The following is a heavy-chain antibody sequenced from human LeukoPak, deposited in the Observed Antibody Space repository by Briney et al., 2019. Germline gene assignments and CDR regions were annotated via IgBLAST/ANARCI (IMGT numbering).Heavy chain of an antibody. J-gene: IGHJ4*02. CDR3: ARDYADYVGYFFFDY. CDR2: ISGGGETT. V-gene: IGHV3-23*01. D-gene: IGHD4-17*01. CDR1: GFTFNNYA. Sequence: AGGSLRLSCAASGFTFNNYAMNWVLQAPGKGLEWVSSISGGGETTYYADSAKGRFTIPRDNSQNTLYLQMNSLRAEDTAVYYCARDYADYVGYFFFDYWGQGTLVTVSS.